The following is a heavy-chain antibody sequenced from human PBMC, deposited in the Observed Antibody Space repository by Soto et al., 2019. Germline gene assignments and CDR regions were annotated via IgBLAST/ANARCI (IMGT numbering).Heavy chain of an antibody. CDR1: GGSFSGYY. D-gene: IGHD2-21*02. CDR2: INHSGST. J-gene: IGHJ5*02. CDR3: ARSERLLNWFDP. V-gene: IGHV4-34*01. Sequence: SETLSLTCAVYGGSFSGYYWTWIRQPPGTGLEWIGEINHSGSTNYNPSLKSRVTISVDTSKNQFSLKLSSVTAADTAVYYCARSERLLNWFDPWGQGTLVTVSS.